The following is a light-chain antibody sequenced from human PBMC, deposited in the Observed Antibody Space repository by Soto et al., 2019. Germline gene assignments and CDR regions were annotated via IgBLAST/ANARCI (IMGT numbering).Light chain of an antibody. J-gene: IGKJ1*01. V-gene: IGKV3-15*01. CDR2: VAS. CDR3: QQYNIWPRT. CDR1: QGVNSN. Sequence: EIVMTQSPATLSVSPGERATLSCRASQGVNSNLAWYQQKPGQAPRLLFYVASTRATGIPGRFSGSGSGTEFTLTISSLQSDVFAVYSCQQYNIWPRTFGQVTKV.